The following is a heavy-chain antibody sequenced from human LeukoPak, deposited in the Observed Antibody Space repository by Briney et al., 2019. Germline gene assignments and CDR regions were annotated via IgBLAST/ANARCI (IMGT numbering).Heavy chain of an antibody. Sequence: PGGSLRLSCAASGFTFSSYGIHWVRQAPGKGLEWVAFMRYDGSNKYYADSVKGRFTISRDNSKNTLYLQMNSLRAEDMAVYYCAKDVGYSYGSVKVRRSDYYYYMDVWGKGTTVTISS. CDR2: MRYDGSNK. V-gene: IGHV3-30*02. CDR1: GFTFSSYG. J-gene: IGHJ6*03. D-gene: IGHD5-18*01. CDR3: AKDVGYSYGSVKVRRSDYYYYMDV.